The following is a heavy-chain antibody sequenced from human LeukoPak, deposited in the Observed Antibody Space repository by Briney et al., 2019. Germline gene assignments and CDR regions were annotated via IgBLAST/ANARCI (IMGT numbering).Heavy chain of an antibody. CDR3: ARDHGSGWARYNDAFDI. CDR1: GYTFNNFD. Sequence: ASVKVSCKASGYTFNNFDIDWIRQAPGQGLEWMGGIIPIFGTANYAQKFQGRVTITADKSTSTAYMELSSLRSEDTAVYYCARDHGSGWARYNDAFDIWGQGTMVTVSS. J-gene: IGHJ3*02. V-gene: IGHV1-69*06. D-gene: IGHD6-19*01. CDR2: IIPIFGTA.